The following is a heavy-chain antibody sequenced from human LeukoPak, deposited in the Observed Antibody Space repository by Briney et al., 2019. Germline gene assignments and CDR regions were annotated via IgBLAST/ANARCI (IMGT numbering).Heavy chain of an antibody. CDR2: IYYSGST. Sequence: SETLSLTCTVSGGSISSSSYYWGWIRQPPGKGLEWIGSIYYSGSTYYSPSLKSRVTISVDTSKNQFSLKLSSVTAADTAVYYCARVANRTIFGVVIIHYFDYWGQGTLVTVSS. D-gene: IGHD3-3*01. CDR1: GGSISSSSYY. V-gene: IGHV4-39*07. CDR3: ARVANRTIFGVVIIHYFDY. J-gene: IGHJ4*02.